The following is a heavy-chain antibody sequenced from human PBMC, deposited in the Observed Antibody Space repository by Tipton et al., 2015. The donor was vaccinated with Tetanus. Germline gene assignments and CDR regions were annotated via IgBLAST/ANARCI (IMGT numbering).Heavy chain of an antibody. CDR3: ARATDPSGWTYFDF. Sequence: VQLVQSGAEVKKPGASVKLSCATSGFPFSRPFIHWVRQAPGHGLEWMGLINPSGGGTTYAQKFRDRVTITRDTATSTVYMELSRLTSQDTAVYYCARATDPSGWTYFDFWGQGTLVPVSP. V-gene: IGHV1-46*01. CDR2: INPSGGGT. D-gene: IGHD6-19*01. J-gene: IGHJ4*02. CDR1: GFPFSRPF.